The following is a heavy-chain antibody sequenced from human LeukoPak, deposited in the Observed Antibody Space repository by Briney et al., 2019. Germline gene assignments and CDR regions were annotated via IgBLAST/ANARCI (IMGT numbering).Heavy chain of an antibody. CDR1: GGSISSGDYY. V-gene: IGHV4-30-4*01. J-gene: IGHJ4*02. Sequence: SQTLSLTCTVSGGSISSGDYYWSWLRQPPGKGLEWIGYIYYSGSTYYNPSLKSRVTISVDTSKNQFSLKLSSVTAADTAVYYCARDVRDYYGSGSYGFDYWGQGTLVTVSS. CDR2: IYYSGST. D-gene: IGHD3-10*01. CDR3: ARDVRDYYGSGSYGFDY.